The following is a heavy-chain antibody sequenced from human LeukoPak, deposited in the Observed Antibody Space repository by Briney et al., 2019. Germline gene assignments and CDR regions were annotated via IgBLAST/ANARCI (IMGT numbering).Heavy chain of an antibody. D-gene: IGHD5-24*01. J-gene: IGHJ4*02. V-gene: IGHV3-74*01. CDR3: ASAVRDGYNWMTDY. CDR1: GFTFSSYW. CDR2: INTDGSST. Sequence: SGGSLRLSCAASGFTFSSYWMHWVRQAPGKGLVWVSRINTDGSSTSYADSVKGRFTISRDNAKNTLYLQMNSLRAEDTAVYYCASAVRDGYNWMTDYWGQGTLVTVSS.